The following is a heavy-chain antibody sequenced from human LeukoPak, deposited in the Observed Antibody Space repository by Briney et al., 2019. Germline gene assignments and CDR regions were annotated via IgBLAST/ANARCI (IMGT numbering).Heavy chain of an antibody. J-gene: IGHJ4*02. CDR3: ARDLSRQYYDSSGYPDY. V-gene: IGHV3-21*01. CDR2: ISSSSSYI. CDR1: GFTFSSYS. Sequence: KAGGSLRLSCAASGFTFSSYSMNWDRQAPGKGLEWVSSISSSSSYIYYADSVKGRFTISRDNAKNSLYLQMNSLRAEDTAVYYCARDLSRQYYDSSGYPDYWGQGTLVTVSS. D-gene: IGHD3-22*01.